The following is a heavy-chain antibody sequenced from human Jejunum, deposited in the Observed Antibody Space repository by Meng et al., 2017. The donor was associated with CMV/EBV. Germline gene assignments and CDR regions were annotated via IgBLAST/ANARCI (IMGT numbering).Heavy chain of an antibody. V-gene: IGHV4-59*12. CDR3: ARRHFGYYAMDV. D-gene: IGHD3-10*01. CDR2: IYYSGRT. J-gene: IGHJ6*02. Sequence: CTVSGGSISSYYWSWIRQPPGKGLEWIAYIYYSGRTSYSPSLKSRVTISVDTSKNQFSLKLSSVTAADTAVYYCARRHFGYYAMDVWGQGTTVTVSS. CDR1: GGSISSYY.